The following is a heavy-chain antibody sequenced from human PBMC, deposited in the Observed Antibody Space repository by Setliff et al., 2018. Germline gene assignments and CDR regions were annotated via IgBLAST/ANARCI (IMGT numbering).Heavy chain of an antibody. CDR1: SGSFSGYY. Sequence: SETLSLTCAVYSGSFSGYYWSWIRQPPGKGLEWIASVYYSGTTYYNPSLESRVTMSVDTSKNQFSLNLSSVSAADTAVYYCARTFTGRYFDLWGRGTLVTVSS. CDR3: ARTFTGRYFDL. J-gene: IGHJ2*01. CDR2: VYYSGTT. V-gene: IGHV4-34*01.